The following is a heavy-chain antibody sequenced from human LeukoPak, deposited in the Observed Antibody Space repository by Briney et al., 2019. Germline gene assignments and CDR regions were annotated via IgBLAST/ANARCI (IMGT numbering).Heavy chain of an antibody. J-gene: IGHJ4*02. Sequence: GGSLRLSCAASGFTFSSYAMHWVRQAPGKGLEWVAVIWYGGSNKYYGDSLKGRFTISRDNSKNTLYLQMNSLRAEDTAVYYCARDNYYDSGGYYYPGYFDCWGQGTLVTVSS. CDR3: ARDNYYDSGGYYYPGYFDC. CDR1: GFTFSSYA. CDR2: IWYGGSNK. D-gene: IGHD3-22*01. V-gene: IGHV3-33*01.